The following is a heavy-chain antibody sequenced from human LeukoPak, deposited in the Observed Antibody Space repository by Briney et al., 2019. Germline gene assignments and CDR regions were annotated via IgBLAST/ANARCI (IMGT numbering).Heavy chain of an antibody. CDR1: GFTFSNYP. V-gene: IGHV3-30*04. CDR2: VSSDGTYK. D-gene: IGHD2-21*02. Sequence: GGSLRLSCVASGFTFSNYPLYWVRQAPGKGLEWVAVVSSDGTYKYYADSVTGRFTISRDNSKDTLFLQMHSLRPGDTAVYYCVREDTPATANYWGQGTLVTISS. CDR3: VREDTPATANY. J-gene: IGHJ4*02.